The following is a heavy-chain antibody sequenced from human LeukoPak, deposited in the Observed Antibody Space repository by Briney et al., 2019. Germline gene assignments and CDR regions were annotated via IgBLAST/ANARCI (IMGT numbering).Heavy chain of an antibody. V-gene: IGHV4-59*01. CDR1: GGSISSYY. J-gene: IGHJ4*02. D-gene: IGHD3-9*01. Sequence: SETLSLTCTVSGGSISSYYWSWIRQPPGKGLEYIGYIYYSGSTNYNPSLKSRLTISVDTSKNQFSLKLTSVTAADTAVYFCARGEDFERYYLAYWGQGTLVTVSS. CDR2: IYYSGST. CDR3: ARGEDFERYYLAY.